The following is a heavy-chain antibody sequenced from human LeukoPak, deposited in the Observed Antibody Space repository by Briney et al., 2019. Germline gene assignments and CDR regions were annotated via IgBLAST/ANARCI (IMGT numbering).Heavy chain of an antibody. CDR3: ASLTTADAFDI. Sequence: SETLSLTCTVSGGSISSYYWNWIRQPPGKGLEWIGYIYDSGSTNYNPSLKSRVTISVDTSKNQFSLKLSSVTAADTAVFYCASLTTADAFDIWGQGTMVTVSS. D-gene: IGHD3-22*01. CDR1: GGSISSYY. J-gene: IGHJ3*02. CDR2: IYDSGST. V-gene: IGHV4-59*01.